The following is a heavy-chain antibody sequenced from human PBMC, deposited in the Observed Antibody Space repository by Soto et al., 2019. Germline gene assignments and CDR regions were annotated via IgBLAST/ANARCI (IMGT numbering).Heavy chain of an antibody. V-gene: IGHV4-30-2*01. CDR3: AREGLLPDY. J-gene: IGHJ4*02. CDR1: GGSISSGGYS. Sequence: PSETLSLTCAVPGGSISSGGYSWSWIRQPPGKGLEWIGYISHSGSTYFNPSLKSRVTISVDRSKNQFSLKLSSVTAADTAVYYCAREGLLPDYWGQGTLVTVSS. CDR2: ISHSGST. D-gene: IGHD6-19*01.